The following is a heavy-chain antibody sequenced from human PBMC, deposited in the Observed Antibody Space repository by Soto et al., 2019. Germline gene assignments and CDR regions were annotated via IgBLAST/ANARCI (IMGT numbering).Heavy chain of an antibody. V-gene: IGHV3-48*02. Sequence: PGGSLRLSCAGSGFTFGTYSMNWVRQAAGKGLEWIAYISYDSDTIQYAHYVKGRFTISRDNAKNSLYLQINSLRDEDTAVYYCARLYHDYVWGQGTKVTVSS. CDR2: ISYDSDTI. CDR1: GFTFGTYS. D-gene: IGHD3-3*01. J-gene: IGHJ6*02. CDR3: ARLYHDYV.